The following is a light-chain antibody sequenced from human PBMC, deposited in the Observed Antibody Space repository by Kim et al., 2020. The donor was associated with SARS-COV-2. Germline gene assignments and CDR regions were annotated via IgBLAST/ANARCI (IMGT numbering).Light chain of an antibody. J-gene: IGKJ2*01. CDR2: AAS. V-gene: IGKV3-15*01. Sequence: EIVMTQSPGTLSVSPGERVTLSCRASQSITTTLAWYQQIPGQPPRLLIYAASTRAAGIPARFSGRGSGTEFTLTISSLQSEDFAVYYCQNYNSWPPGGSFGQGTKLEI. CDR3: QNYNSWPPGGS. CDR1: QSITTT.